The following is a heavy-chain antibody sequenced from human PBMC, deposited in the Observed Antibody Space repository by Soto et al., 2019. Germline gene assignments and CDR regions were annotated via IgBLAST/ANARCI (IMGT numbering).Heavy chain of an antibody. CDR2: INHSGST. CDR1: GGSFSGYY. J-gene: IGHJ4*02. D-gene: IGHD3-16*01. Sequence: SETLSLTCAVYGGSFSGYYWSWIRQPPGKGLEWIGEINHSGSTNYNPSLKSRVIISVDTSKNQFSLKLSSVTAADTAVYYCARKSDYIWGSYNYWGQGTLVTVS. CDR3: ARKSDYIWGSYNY. V-gene: IGHV4-34*01.